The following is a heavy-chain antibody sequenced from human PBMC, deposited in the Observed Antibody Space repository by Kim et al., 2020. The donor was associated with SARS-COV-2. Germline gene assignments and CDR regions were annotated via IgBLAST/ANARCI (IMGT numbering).Heavy chain of an antibody. V-gene: IGHV4-4*02. J-gene: IGHJ6*02. CDR1: GGSISSSNW. D-gene: IGHD6-13*01. CDR3: ARGGEQQLEDYYYYGMDV. Sequence: SETLSLTCAVSGGSISSSNWWSWVRQPPGKGLEWIGEIYHSGSTNYNPSLKSRVTISVDKSKNQFSLKLSSVTAADTAVYYCARGGEQQLEDYYYYGMDVWGQGTTVTVSS. CDR2: IYHSGST.